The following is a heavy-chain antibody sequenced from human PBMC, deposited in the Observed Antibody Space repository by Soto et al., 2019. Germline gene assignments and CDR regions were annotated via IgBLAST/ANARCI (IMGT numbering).Heavy chain of an antibody. V-gene: IGHV2-5*02. CDR2: IYWDDDN. D-gene: IGHD3-22*01. J-gene: IGHJ4*02. CDR1: GFSLTTTGVG. CDR3: AHRFGYTSGHYSEFDY. Sequence: QITLKESGPTLVKPTQTLTLTCTFSGFSLTTTGVGVGWIRQPPGKALECLALIYWDDDNRYSPSRKSRLTTSKDTSKNQVVLTMTNMDPVDTATYYCAHRFGYTSGHYSEFDYWGQGTLVTVSS.